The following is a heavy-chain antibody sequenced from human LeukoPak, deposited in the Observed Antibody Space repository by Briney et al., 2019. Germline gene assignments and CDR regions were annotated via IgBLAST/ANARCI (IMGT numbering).Heavy chain of an antibody. CDR2: INHSGSN. Sequence: SETLSLTCAVYGGSFSGYYWSWIRQPPGKGLEWIGEINHSGSNNYNPSLKSRVTISVDTSKNQFSLKLSSVTAADTAVYYCARGGYDFWSGYLSGYFYWGQGTLVTVSS. V-gene: IGHV4-34*01. D-gene: IGHD3-3*01. J-gene: IGHJ4*02. CDR1: GGSFSGYY. CDR3: ARGGYDFWSGYLSGYFY.